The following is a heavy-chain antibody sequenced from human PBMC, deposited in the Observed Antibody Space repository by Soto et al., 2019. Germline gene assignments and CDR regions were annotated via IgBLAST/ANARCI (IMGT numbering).Heavy chain of an antibody. CDR2: IIPIFGTA. Sequence: SVKVSCKASGGTFSSYAISWVRQAPGQGLEWMGGIIPIFGTANYAQKFQGRVTITADESTSTAYMELSSLRSEDTAVYYCAREQGVLSGSSFGYWGQGTLVTVSS. D-gene: IGHD3-3*01. CDR1: GGTFSSYA. CDR3: AREQGVLSGSSFGY. J-gene: IGHJ4*02. V-gene: IGHV1-69*13.